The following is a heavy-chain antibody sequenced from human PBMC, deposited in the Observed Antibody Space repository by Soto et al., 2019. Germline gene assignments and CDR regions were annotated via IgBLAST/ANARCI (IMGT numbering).Heavy chain of an antibody. J-gene: IGHJ6*03. CDR2: INTYNGNT. Sequence: QLMQSGAEVKKPGASVKVSCKPSGYTFNSYGITWVRQAPGQGLEWMGWINTYNGNTNYEQKFQGRASINTDTSTSTAYMDLRSLTSDDSAVYYCARVTLSGVVISPQRYDFYMDVWGKGTTVSVSS. CDR1: GYTFNSYG. CDR3: ARVTLSGVVISPQRYDFYMDV. V-gene: IGHV1-18*01. D-gene: IGHD3-3*01.